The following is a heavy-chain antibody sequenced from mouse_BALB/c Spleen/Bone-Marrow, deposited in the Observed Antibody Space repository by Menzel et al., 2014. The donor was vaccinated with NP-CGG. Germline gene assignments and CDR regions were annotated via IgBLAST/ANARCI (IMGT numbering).Heavy chain of an antibody. Sequence: QVQLQQPGPQLVRPGASVKISCKASGYSFTSYWMHWVKQRPGQGLEWIGMIDPSDSETRLNQMFKDKATLTVDKSSSTPYMHLSSPTSEDSAVYYCASYGSSPAWFAYWGQGTLVTVSA. D-gene: IGHD1-1*01. CDR2: IDPSDSET. CDR3: ASYGSSPAWFAY. CDR1: GYSFTSYW. V-gene: IGHV1S127*01. J-gene: IGHJ3*01.